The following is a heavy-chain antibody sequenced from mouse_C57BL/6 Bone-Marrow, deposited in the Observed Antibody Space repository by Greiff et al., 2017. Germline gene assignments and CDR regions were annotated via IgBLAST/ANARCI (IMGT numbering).Heavy chain of an antibody. D-gene: IGHD2-4*01. J-gene: IGHJ4*01. CDR2: IDPSDSYT. CDR1: GYTFTSYW. CDR3: ALYYEDAYYAMGY. Sequence: QVQLQQPGAELVMPGASVKLSCKASGYTFTSYWMHWVKQRPGQGLEWIGEIDPSDSYTNYNQKFKGKSTLTVDKSSSTAYMQLSSLTSEDSAVYYCALYYEDAYYAMGYWGQGASVTVSS. V-gene: IGHV1-69*01.